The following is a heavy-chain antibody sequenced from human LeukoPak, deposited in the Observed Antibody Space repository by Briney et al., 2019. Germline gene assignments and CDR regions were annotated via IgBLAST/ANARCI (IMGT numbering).Heavy chain of an antibody. CDR1: GGSISSSSYY. V-gene: IGHV4-39*07. J-gene: IGHJ6*03. D-gene: IGHD4-17*01. Sequence: PSETLSLTCTVSGGSISSSSYYWGWIRQPPGKGLEWIGSMYYSGSTYYNPSLKSRVSISIDTSKNQFSLKLSPVTAADTAVYSCARADGEDLYYHYYYMDVWGKGTTVTVSS. CDR2: MYYSGST. CDR3: ARADGEDLYYHYYYMDV.